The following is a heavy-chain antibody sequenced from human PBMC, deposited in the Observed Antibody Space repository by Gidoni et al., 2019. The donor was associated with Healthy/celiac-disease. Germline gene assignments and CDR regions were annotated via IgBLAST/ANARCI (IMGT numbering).Heavy chain of an antibody. Sequence: QLQLQESGPGLVKPPETLSLTCPVSAASIISSSYYCGWVRQPPGKGLEWIGSIYYSGSTYYNPSLKSRVTISVDTSKNQFSLKLSSVTAADTAVDYCATLVVPAHFDYWGQGTLVTVSS. CDR2: IYYSGST. V-gene: IGHV4-39*01. D-gene: IGHD2-2*01. CDR3: ATLVVPAHFDY. J-gene: IGHJ4*02. CDR1: AASIISSSYY.